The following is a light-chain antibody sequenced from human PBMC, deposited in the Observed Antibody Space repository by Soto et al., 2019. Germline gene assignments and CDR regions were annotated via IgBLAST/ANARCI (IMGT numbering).Light chain of an antibody. V-gene: IGKV3D-20*02. CDR2: GSS. J-gene: IGKJ4*01. Sequence: EIVLTLSPDTLSLSPGERATLSCRASQSVSSSYLAWYHQKPGQAPRLLIYGSSNRATGIPDRFSGSGSGTDFTLTISRLEPEDFAVYYCQQRSSCPLTFGGGTKVEIK. CDR3: QQRSSCPLT. CDR1: QSVSSSY.